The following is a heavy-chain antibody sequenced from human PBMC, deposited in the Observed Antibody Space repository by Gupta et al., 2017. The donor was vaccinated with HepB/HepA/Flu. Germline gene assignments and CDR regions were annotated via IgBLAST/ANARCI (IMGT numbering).Heavy chain of an antibody. CDR3: FIYDNYFYIDV. Sequence: EGQLLDSGGGLVQPGGSLRLSCAASGFKFSTYAMSWVRQAPGKGLEWVSRITRSGENTYYADSVKGRFTISRDNYKNTLYLQMNSLRAEDTAVYYCFIYDNYFYIDVWGKGTTVTVSS. CDR1: GFKFSTYA. CDR2: ITRSGENT. D-gene: IGHD3-22*01. V-gene: IGHV3-23*01. J-gene: IGHJ6*03.